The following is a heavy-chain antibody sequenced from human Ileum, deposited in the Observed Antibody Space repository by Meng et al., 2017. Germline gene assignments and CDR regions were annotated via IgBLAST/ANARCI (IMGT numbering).Heavy chain of an antibody. D-gene: IGHD4-23*01. V-gene: IGHV4-4*02. Sequence: GQVQGPGPGLVKPSGTLFLTCAFPSGSITSDTYWSWVRLPPGKGLEWIGQISHSGSTFYNPSLKSRVTMSVDKSKSQFSLMLTSVTAADTAVYYCARHGGYYQGFWGQGTLVTVSS. CDR1: SGSITSDTY. CDR2: ISHSGST. J-gene: IGHJ4*02. CDR3: ARHGGYYQGF.